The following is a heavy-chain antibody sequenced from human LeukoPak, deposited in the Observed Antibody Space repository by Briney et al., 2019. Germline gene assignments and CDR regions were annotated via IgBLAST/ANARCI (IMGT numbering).Heavy chain of an antibody. CDR1: GFTFSRYW. V-gene: IGHV3-74*01. J-gene: IGHJ1*01. CDR3: ATAPSEVGGYYPEYFRH. Sequence: TGGSLRLSCEASGFTFSRYWMHWVRQAPGKGVVWVSRIKSDGKTNYSDSVKGRFTISRDNAKNTVSLQMDSLRAEDTGVYYCATAPSEVGGYYPEYFRHWGQGTLVTVSS. CDR2: IKSDGKT. D-gene: IGHD3-22*01.